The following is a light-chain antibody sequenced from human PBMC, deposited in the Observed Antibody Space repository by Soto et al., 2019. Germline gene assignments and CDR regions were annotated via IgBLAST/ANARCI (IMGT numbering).Light chain of an antibody. V-gene: IGLV2-8*01. Sequence: QSALTQPPSASGSPGQSVTISCTGTSSDVGGYNYVSWFQQHPGKAPKLMIFEVNKRPSGVPDRFSGSKSGNTASLTVSGLQAEDEAVYYCRSYAGSNNLGVFGGGTKVTVL. CDR2: EVN. CDR1: SSDVGGYNY. CDR3: RSYAGSNNLGV. J-gene: IGLJ2*01.